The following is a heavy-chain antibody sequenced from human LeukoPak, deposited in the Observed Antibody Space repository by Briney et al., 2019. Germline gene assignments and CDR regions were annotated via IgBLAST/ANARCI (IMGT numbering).Heavy chain of an antibody. CDR3: ATDYYGGNSYDY. CDR1: GGSISSHY. D-gene: IGHD4-23*01. Sequence: PSETLSLTCTVSGGSISSHYWSWIRQPPGKGLEWIGYIYYSGSTNYNPSLKSRVTISVDTSKNQFSLKLSSVTAADTAVYYCATDYYGGNSYDYWGQGTLVTVSS. CDR2: IYYSGST. V-gene: IGHV4-59*11. J-gene: IGHJ4*02.